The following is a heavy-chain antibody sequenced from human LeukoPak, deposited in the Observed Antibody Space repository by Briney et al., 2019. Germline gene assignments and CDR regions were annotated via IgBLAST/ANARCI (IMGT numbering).Heavy chain of an antibody. J-gene: IGHJ4*02. CDR3: ARGVWEPYY. D-gene: IGHD1-26*01. Sequence: PSETLSLTCAVYGGSFSGYYWSWIRQPPGKGLEWIGEINHSGSTNYNPSLKSRVTISVDTSKNQFSLKLSSVTAADTAVYFCARGVWEPYYWGQGILVTVSS. CDR2: INHSGST. CDR1: GGSFSGYY. V-gene: IGHV4-34*01.